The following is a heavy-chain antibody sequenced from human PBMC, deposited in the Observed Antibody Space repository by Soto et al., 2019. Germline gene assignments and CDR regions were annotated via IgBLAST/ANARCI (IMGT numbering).Heavy chain of an antibody. CDR2: IYYTGAT. CDR3: ASMNILAGHAFDF. J-gene: IGHJ3*01. D-gene: IGHD3-9*01. Sequence: PSETLSHTFADLSGSINNHYWGWIRQPPGKGLEWIGYIYYTGATNYNPSLKSRVTISLDTSKNQFSLQLNSVTTADTAVYSCASMNILAGHAFDFWGQGIMVT. V-gene: IGHV4-59*11. CDR1: SGSINNHY.